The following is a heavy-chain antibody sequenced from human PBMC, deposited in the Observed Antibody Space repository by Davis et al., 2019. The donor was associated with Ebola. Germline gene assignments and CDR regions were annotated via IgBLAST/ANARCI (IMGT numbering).Heavy chain of an antibody. V-gene: IGHV1-18*01. CDR2: ISAYNGNT. J-gene: IGHJ6*02. CDR1: GYTFTSYG. CDR3: ARDRDAYSNYYYGMDV. Sequence: AASVKVSCKASGYTFTSYGISWVRQAPGQGLEWMGWISAYNGNTNYAQKLQGRVTMTTDTSTSTAYMELRSLRSEDTAVYYCARDRDAYSNYYYGMDVWGQGTTVTVSS. D-gene: IGHD4-11*01.